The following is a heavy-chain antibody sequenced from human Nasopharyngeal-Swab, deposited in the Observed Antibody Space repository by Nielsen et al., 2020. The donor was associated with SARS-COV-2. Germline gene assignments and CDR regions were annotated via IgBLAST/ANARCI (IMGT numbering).Heavy chain of an antibody. Sequence: GGSLRLSCAASGFTFSWHWMHWVRQAPGKGLVWVSSINTDGSNTKYAGSVKGRFTIPRDNAKNTLYLQMNSLRAEDTAVYYCSRGGMGTGLDYWGQGILVTVSS. CDR1: GFTFSWHW. D-gene: IGHD1-14*01. V-gene: IGHV3-74*01. CDR2: INTDGSNT. J-gene: IGHJ4*02. CDR3: SRGGMGTGLDY.